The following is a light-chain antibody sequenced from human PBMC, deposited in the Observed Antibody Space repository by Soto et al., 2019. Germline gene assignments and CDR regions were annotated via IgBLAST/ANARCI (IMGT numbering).Light chain of an antibody. CDR3: QQLSSHPVT. V-gene: IGKV1-9*01. CDR1: QGISSY. J-gene: IGKJ4*01. Sequence: DIQLTQSPSFLSASVGDRVTISCRASQGISSYLSWYQQKPGKAPKLLIYKASTLKSGVPSRFSGSGSGTEFTLTISSMQTADFANYCCQQLSSHPVTFGGGTKVDIK. CDR2: KAS.